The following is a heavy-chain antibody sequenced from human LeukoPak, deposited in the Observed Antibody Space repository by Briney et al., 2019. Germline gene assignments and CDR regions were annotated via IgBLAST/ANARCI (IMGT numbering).Heavy chain of an antibody. CDR2: IYTSGST. D-gene: IGHD1-26*01. CDR3: AREGGGIVGATASPHFDY. CDR1: GGSISSYY. Sequence: SETLSLTCTVSGGSISSYYWSWIRQPAGKGLEWIGRIYTSGSTNYNPSLKSRVAISVDKSKNQFSLKLSSVTAADTAVYYCAREGGGIVGATASPHFDYWGQGTLVTVSS. V-gene: IGHV4-4*07. J-gene: IGHJ4*02.